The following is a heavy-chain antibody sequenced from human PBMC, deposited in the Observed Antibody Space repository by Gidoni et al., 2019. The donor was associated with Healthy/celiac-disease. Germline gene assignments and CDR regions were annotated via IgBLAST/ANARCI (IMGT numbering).Heavy chain of an antibody. CDR2: ISSSSSTI. CDR3: ARDAGEYSSSWVPNYYYYYGMDV. Sequence: EVQLVESGGGLVQPGGSLRLSCAASGFPFSSYSMNWVRQAPGKGLEWVSYISSSSSTIYYADSVKGRFTISRDNAKNSLYLQMNSLRAEDTAVYYCARDAGEYSSSWVPNYYYYYGMDVWGQGTTVTVSS. D-gene: IGHD6-13*01. J-gene: IGHJ6*02. V-gene: IGHV3-48*01. CDR1: GFPFSSYS.